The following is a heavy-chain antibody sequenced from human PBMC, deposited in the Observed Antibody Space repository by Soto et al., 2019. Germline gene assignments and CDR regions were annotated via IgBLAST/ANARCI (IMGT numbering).Heavy chain of an antibody. D-gene: IGHD2-15*01. J-gene: IGHJ4*02. CDR2: ISGGGGNT. V-gene: IGHV3-23*01. CDR3: AKDKCSGGSCSWYYFDY. Sequence: EVKVLESGGGLVQPGGSLRLSCAASGFTFSNYAMSWVGRAPGKGLEGVPTISGGGGNTYYADSVKGRFTISRDNSKNTLYLQMNSLRAEDTAIFYCAKDKCSGGSCSWYYFDYWGQGTLVSVSS. CDR1: GFTFSNYA.